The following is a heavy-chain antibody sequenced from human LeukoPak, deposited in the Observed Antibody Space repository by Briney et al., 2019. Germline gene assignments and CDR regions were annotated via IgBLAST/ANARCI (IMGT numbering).Heavy chain of an antibody. Sequence: SETLSLTCTVSGGSISSYYWSWIRQPPGKGLEWNGYIYYSGSTNYNPSLKSRVTISVDTSKNQFSLKLSSVTAADTAVYYCASTSSGYWDYWGQGTLVTVSS. V-gene: IGHV4-59*01. CDR1: GGSISSYY. CDR3: ASTSSGYWDY. CDR2: IYYSGST. J-gene: IGHJ4*02. D-gene: IGHD3-22*01.